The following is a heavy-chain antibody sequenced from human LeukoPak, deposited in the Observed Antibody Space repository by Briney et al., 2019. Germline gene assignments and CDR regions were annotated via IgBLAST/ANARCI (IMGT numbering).Heavy chain of an antibody. Sequence: GGSLTLSCAASGFTFSSYGMHWVRQAPGEGLEWVAFIRYDGSNKYYADSVKGRFTISRDNSKNTLYLQMNSLRAEDTAVYYCAKASSGYDEYNWFDPWGQGTLVTVSS. D-gene: IGHD5-12*01. J-gene: IGHJ5*02. CDR3: AKASSGYDEYNWFDP. CDR2: IRYDGSNK. V-gene: IGHV3-30*02. CDR1: GFTFSSYG.